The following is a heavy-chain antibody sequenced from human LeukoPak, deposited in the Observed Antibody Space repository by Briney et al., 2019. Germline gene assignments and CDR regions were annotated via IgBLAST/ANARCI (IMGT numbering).Heavy chain of an antibody. D-gene: IGHD1-1*01. Sequence: AGGSLRLSCAASGFTFDDYAMHWVRQAPGKGLEWVSSISSSSSYIYYADSVKGRFTISRDNAKNSLYLQMNSLRAEDTAVYYCARGRNWNYFDYWGQGTLSPSPQ. V-gene: IGHV3-21*01. CDR1: GFTFDDYA. CDR3: ARGRNWNYFDY. CDR2: ISSSSSYI. J-gene: IGHJ4*02.